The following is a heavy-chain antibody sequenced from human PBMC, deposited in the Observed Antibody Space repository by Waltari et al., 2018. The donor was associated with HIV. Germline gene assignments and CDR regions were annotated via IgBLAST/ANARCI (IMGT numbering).Heavy chain of an antibody. CDR1: GFTFGDYA. CDR3: AKGRMTTDY. CDR2: IRSKAYGGTT. D-gene: IGHD4-17*01. V-gene: IGHV3-49*03. Sequence: EVQLVESGGGLVQPGRSLRVSCTASGFTFGDYAMSWFSQAPGKGLGWVGCIRSKAYGGTTEYAASVKGRSTISRDDSKSIAYLQMDSLQTEDTAVYYCAKGRMTTDYWGQGTLVTVSS. J-gene: IGHJ4*02.